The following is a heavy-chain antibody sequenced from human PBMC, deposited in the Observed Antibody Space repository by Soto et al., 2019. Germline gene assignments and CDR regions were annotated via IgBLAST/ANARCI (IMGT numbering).Heavy chain of an antibody. J-gene: IGHJ6*02. CDR3: AKGSAVAGKANYYGMDV. CDR2: ISGSGGST. D-gene: IGHD6-19*01. CDR1: GYTFTGYY. V-gene: IGHV3-23*01. Sequence: GASVKVSCKXSGYTFTGYYMHWVRQAPGKGLEWVSAISGSGGSTYYADSVKGRFTISRDNSKNTLYLQMNSLRAEDTAVYYCAKGSAVAGKANYYGMDVWGQGTTVTVSS.